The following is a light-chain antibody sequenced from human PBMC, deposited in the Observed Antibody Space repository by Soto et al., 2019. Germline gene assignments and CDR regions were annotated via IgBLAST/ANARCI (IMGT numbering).Light chain of an antibody. J-gene: IGLJ1*01. Sequence: QSVLTQPASVSGSPGQSITISCTGTSSDVGGYNYVSWYQQHPGKAPKLMIYDVSNRPSGVSNRFSGSKSGNTASLTISGLQAEDEADYSCTSYTCTSTGYVFGPGTKLTVL. V-gene: IGLV2-14*01. CDR1: SSDVGGYNY. CDR2: DVS. CDR3: TSYTCTSTGYV.